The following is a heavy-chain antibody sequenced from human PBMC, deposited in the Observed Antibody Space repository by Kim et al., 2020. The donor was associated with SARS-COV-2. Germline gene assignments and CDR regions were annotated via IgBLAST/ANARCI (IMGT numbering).Heavy chain of an antibody. V-gene: IGHV5-51*01. J-gene: IGHJ4*02. D-gene: IGHD3-10*01. CDR3: ARRRYGSGTNNYFDY. CDR1: GYSFTSYW. CDR2: IYPGDSDT. Sequence: GESLKISCKGSGYSFTSYWIGWVRQMPGKGLEWMGIIYPGDSDTRYSPSFQGQVTISADKSISTAYLQWSSLKALDTAMYYCARRRYGSGTNNYFDYWGQGTLVTVSS.